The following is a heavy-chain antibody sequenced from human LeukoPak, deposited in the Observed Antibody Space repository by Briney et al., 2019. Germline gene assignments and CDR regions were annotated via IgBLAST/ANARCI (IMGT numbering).Heavy chain of an antibody. Sequence: GGSLRLSCAASGFTSPPSELNWVRQAPGKGLEWISYISHTGSLTYYADSVKGRFTISRDNAKNSLYLQMNSLRAEDTAVYYCARDAPSGSYYRAADYWGQGTLVTVSS. CDR2: ISHTGSLT. D-gene: IGHD1-26*01. CDR3: ARDAPSGSYYRAADY. CDR1: GFTSPPSE. J-gene: IGHJ4*02. V-gene: IGHV3-48*03.